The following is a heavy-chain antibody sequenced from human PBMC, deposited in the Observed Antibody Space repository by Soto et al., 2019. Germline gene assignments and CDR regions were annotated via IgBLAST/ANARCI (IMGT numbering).Heavy chain of an antibody. V-gene: IGHV3-21*06. Sequence: GGSLRLSCAASGFTLRTYTMNWVRQAPGKGLEWVSSISISSSDRYYADSVRGRFTISRDNAKNALYLQMNSLRADDTAVYFCVRGMNPLFGGQGTLVTVFS. J-gene: IGHJ4*01. CDR3: VRGMNPLF. CDR2: ISISSSDR. CDR1: GFTLRTYT.